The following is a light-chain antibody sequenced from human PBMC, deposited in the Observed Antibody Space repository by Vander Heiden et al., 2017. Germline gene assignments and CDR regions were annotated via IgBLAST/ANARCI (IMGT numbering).Light chain of an antibody. J-gene: IGKJ2*01. V-gene: IGKV1-39*01. Sequence: SPSSLSASVGDRVTITCRASQSISTHLNWYQQKVGKGPKLLIYAASTLESGVPSKFSGCRYWTYYALSIDRLHTKHFATEDCHRTYSCRYTFGQGTKLEI. CDR1: QSISTH. CDR2: AAS. CDR3: HRTYSCRYT.